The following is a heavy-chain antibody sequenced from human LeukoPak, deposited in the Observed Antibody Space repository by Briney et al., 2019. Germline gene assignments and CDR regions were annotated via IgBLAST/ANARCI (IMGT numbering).Heavy chain of an antibody. CDR2: ISSSGSTV. Sequence: PGGSLRLSCAASGFTFSDYYMSWIRQAPGKGLEWVSYISSSGSTVYYADSVRGRFTISRDNAKNSLYLQMSSLRAEDTAVYYCASYDDAFDIWGQGTMVTVSS. CDR3: ASYDDAFDI. V-gene: IGHV3-11*04. J-gene: IGHJ3*02. D-gene: IGHD3-16*01. CDR1: GFTFSDYY.